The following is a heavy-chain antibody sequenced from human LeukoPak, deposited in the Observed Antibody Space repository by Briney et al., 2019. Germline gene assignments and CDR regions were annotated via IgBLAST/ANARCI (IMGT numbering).Heavy chain of an antibody. CDR1: GDSVSSNSAA. J-gene: IGHJ6*02. V-gene: IGHV6-1*01. CDR3: ARVYSSSSLYYYYYGMDV. CDR2: TYYRSKWYN. Sequence: SQTLSLTCAISGDSVSSNSAAWNWIRQSPSRGLEWLGRTYYRSKWYNDYAVSVKSRITINPDTSKNQSSLQLNSVTPEDTAVYYCARVYSSSSLYYYYYGMDVWGQGTTVTVSS. D-gene: IGHD6-6*01.